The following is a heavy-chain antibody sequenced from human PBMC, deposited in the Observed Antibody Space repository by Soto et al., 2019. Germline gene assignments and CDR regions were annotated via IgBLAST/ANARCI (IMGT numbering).Heavy chain of an antibody. V-gene: IGHV3-33*01. J-gene: IGHJ6*02. Sequence: GGSLRLSCAASGFTFSSYGMHWVRQAPGKGLEWVAVIWYDGSNKYYADSVKGRFTISRDNSKNTLYLQMNSLRAEDTAVYYCAREHYGDYPYGMDVWGQGTTVTVSS. CDR2: IWYDGSNK. D-gene: IGHD4-17*01. CDR3: AREHYGDYPYGMDV. CDR1: GFTFSSYG.